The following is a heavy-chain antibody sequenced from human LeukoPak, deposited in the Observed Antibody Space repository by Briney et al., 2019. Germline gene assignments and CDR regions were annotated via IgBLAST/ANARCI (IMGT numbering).Heavy chain of an antibody. CDR3: ARHFRKGSLDD. CDR1: GYTFTPYD. V-gene: IGHV1-8*01. Sequence: ASVKVSCKASGYTFTPYDINWVRQAPGQGLEWMGWMNPYSGNTAYAQKFQGRVTMTRDNSINTAYMEVSSLRSEDTAVFYCARHFRKGSLDDWGQGTLVTVSS. D-gene: IGHD2-15*01. CDR2: MNPYSGNT. J-gene: IGHJ4*02.